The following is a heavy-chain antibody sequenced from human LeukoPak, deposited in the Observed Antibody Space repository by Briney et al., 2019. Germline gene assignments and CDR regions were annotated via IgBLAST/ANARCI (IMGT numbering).Heavy chain of an antibody. CDR2: ISGSGGST. V-gene: IGHV3-23*01. J-gene: IGHJ5*02. CDR1: GFTFSSYG. CDR3: GAGSGSSVAIYNWFDP. Sequence: PGGSLGLSCAASGFTFSSYGMHWVRQAPGKGLEWVSAISGSGGSTYYADSVKGRFTISRDNSKNTLYLQMNSLRAEGTAVYYCGAGSGSSVAIYNWFDPWGQGTLVTVSS. D-gene: IGHD3-10*01.